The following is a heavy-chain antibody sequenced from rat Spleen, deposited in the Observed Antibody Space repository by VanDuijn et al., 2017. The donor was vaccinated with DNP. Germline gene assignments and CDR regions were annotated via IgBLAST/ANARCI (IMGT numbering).Heavy chain of an antibody. CDR2: SNYDGDST. D-gene: IGHD1-4*01. V-gene: IGHV5-22*01. CDR3: TRHVLPSRVWDY. J-gene: IGHJ2*01. CDR1: GFTFSDYY. Sequence: EVQLVESGGGLVQPGRSLKLSCAASGFTFSDYYMAWVRQAPTKGLEWVAYSNYDGDSTYYRDSVKGRFTISRDNAKSTLYLQMNSLRSEDMATYYCTRHVLPSRVWDYWGQGVMVTVSS.